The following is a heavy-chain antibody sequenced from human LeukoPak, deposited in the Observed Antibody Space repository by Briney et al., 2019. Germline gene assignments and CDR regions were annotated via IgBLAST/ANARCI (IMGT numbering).Heavy chain of an antibody. V-gene: IGHV3-30*04. CDR1: GFTFSSYA. CDR2: ISYDGSNK. Sequence: GGSLRLSCAASGFTFSSYAMHWVRQAPGKGREWVAVISYDGSNKYYADSVKGRFTISRDNSKNTLYLQMNSLRAEDTAVYYCARGGARTGGAFDIWGQGTMVTVSS. CDR3: ARGGARTGGAFDI. D-gene: IGHD1-14*01. J-gene: IGHJ3*02.